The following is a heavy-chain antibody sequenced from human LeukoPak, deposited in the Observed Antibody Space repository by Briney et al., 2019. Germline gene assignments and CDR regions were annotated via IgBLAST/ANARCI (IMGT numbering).Heavy chain of an antibody. V-gene: IGHV3-23*01. CDR1: GFTFSSYA. D-gene: IGHD3-22*01. J-gene: IGHJ4*02. Sequence: GGSLRLSCAASGFTFSSYAMSWVRQAPGKGLEWVSAISGGGGSTHYADSVKGRFTISRDNSKNTLYLQMSSLRAGDTAVYYCAKSSYYDSSGYYREYYFDYWGQGTLVTVSS. CDR2: ISGGGGST. CDR3: AKSSYYDSSGYYREYYFDY.